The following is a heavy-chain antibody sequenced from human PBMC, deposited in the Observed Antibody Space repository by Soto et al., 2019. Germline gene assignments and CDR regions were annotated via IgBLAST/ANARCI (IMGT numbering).Heavy chain of an antibody. CDR3: ATRLAYCSGGSCYDTSFDY. J-gene: IGHJ4*02. D-gene: IGHD2-15*01. CDR2: INHSGST. CDR1: GGSFSGYY. V-gene: IGHV4-34*01. Sequence: QVQLQQWGAGLLKPSETLSLTCAVYGGSFSGYYWSWIRQPPGKGLEWIGEINHSGSTNYNPSLKSLVTISVDTSKNQFSLKLSSVTAADTAVYYCATRLAYCSGGSCYDTSFDYWGQGTLVTVSS.